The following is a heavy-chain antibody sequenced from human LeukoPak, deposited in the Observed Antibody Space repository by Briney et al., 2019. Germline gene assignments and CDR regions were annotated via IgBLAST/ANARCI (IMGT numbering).Heavy chain of an antibody. J-gene: IGHJ5*02. CDR2: IRSKAYGGTT. Sequence: GRSLRLSCTASGFTFGDYAMSWVRQAPGKGLEWVGFIRSKAYGGTTEYAASVKGRFTVSRDDSKSIAYLQMNSLKTEDTAVYYCTRVGRITMVRGVISWFDPWGQGTLVTVSS. CDR3: TRVGRITMVRGVISWFDP. CDR1: GFTFGDYA. D-gene: IGHD3-10*01. V-gene: IGHV3-49*04.